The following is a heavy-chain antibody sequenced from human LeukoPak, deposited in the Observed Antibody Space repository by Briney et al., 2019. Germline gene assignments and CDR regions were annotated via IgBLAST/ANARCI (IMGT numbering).Heavy chain of an antibody. Sequence: ASVKVSCKASGYTFTSYYMHWVRQAPGQGLKWMGIINPSGGSTSYAQKFQGRVTMTRDTSTSTVYMELSSLRSEDTAVYYCARKVPGYCSGGSCYSAGGFDPWGQGTLVTVSS. V-gene: IGHV1-46*01. J-gene: IGHJ5*02. CDR1: GYTFTSYY. D-gene: IGHD2-15*01. CDR2: INPSGGST. CDR3: ARKVPGYCSGGSCYSAGGFDP.